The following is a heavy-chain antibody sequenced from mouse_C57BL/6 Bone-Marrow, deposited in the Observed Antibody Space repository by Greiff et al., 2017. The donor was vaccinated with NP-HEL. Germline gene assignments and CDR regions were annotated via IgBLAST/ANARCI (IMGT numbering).Heavy chain of an antibody. V-gene: IGHV5-4*01. D-gene: IGHD3-2*02. CDR3: ARGSDSSGYYYAMDY. J-gene: IGHJ4*01. CDR1: GFTFSSYA. CDR2: ISDGGSYT. Sequence: EVQVVESGGGLVKPGGSLKLSCAASGFTFSSYAMSWVRQTPEKRLEWVATISDGGSYTYYPDNVKGRFTISRDNAKNNLYLQMSHLKSEDTAMYYWARGSDSSGYYYAMDYWGQGTSVTVSS.